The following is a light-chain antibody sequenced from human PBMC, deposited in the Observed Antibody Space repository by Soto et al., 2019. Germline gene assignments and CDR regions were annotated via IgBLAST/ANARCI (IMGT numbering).Light chain of an antibody. V-gene: IGLV2-8*01. J-gene: IGLJ2*01. CDR3: SSYAGSNNPSVV. CDR1: SSDVGGYNY. Sequence: QSVLTQPPSASGSPGQSVTISCTGTSSDVGGYNYVSWYQQHPGKAPKLMIYEVSKRPSGVPDRFSGSKSGNTASLTVSGLQAEDEADYYCSSYAGSNNPSVVFGGGTKLTVL. CDR2: EVS.